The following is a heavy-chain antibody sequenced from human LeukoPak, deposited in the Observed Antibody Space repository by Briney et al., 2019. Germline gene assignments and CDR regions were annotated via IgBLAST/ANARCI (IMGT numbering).Heavy chain of an antibody. CDR2: IVLIFGRA. CDR1: GGTFSSYA. Sequence: SVKVSCKASGGTFSSYAISWVRQAPGQGLEWMGRIVLIFGRANYAQKFQGRVTITADKSTSTAYMELSSLRSEDTAVYYCATDLGDYYDSSGSSYGYWGQGTLVTVSS. D-gene: IGHD3-22*01. V-gene: IGHV1-69*04. J-gene: IGHJ4*02. CDR3: ATDLGDYYDSSGSSYGY.